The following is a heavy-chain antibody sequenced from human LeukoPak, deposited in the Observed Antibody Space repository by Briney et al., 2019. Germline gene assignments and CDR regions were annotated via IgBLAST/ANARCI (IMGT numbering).Heavy chain of an antibody. Sequence: PGTSLRLSCAASGFTFSSYGFHWVRQAPGKGLEWVAIIWHDGSKKFYADSVKGRFAISRDSSKNTVFLQMNSLRAEDTAVYYCARAYMTPYMDVWGQGTTVIVSS. CDR2: IWHDGSKK. CDR3: ARAYMTPYMDV. V-gene: IGHV3-33*01. J-gene: IGHJ6*03. CDR1: GFTFSSYG. D-gene: IGHD1-14*01.